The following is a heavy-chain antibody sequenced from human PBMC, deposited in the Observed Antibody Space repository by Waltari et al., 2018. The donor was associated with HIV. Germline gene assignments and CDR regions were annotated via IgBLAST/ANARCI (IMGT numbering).Heavy chain of an antibody. CDR3: ARQDSSGGNYYYGMDV. CDR2: ISSSSIYI. CDR1: GFTFSSYS. Sequence: EVQLVESGGGLVKPGGSLRLSCAASGFTFSSYSMNWVRQAQGKGLEWVSSISSSSIYISYADSVKGRFTISRDNAKNSLYLQMNSLRAEDTAVYYCARQDSSGGNYYYGMDVWGQGTTVTVSS. V-gene: IGHV3-21*01. J-gene: IGHJ6*02. D-gene: IGHD3-22*01.